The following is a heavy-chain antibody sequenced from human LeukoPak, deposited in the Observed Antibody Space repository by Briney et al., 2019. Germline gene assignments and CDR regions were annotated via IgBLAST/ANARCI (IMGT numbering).Heavy chain of an antibody. CDR3: ARDMTPPVRFDF. D-gene: IGHD3-10*01. CDR1: GLTFSSYI. J-gene: IGHJ4*02. V-gene: IGHV3-21*04. Sequence: PGGSLRLSCAASGLTFSSYIMNWVRQVPGKGLEWVSSISGGSNSIYYADSVKGRFTISRDNAKNSLYLQMNSLRAEDTAVYYCARDMTPPVRFDFWGQGTLVTVSS. CDR2: ISGGSNSI.